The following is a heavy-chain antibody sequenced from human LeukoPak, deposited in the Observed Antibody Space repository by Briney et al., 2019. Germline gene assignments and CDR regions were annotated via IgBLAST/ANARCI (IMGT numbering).Heavy chain of an antibody. J-gene: IGHJ3*02. Sequence: GGSLRLSCAASGFTFSSYSMNWVRQAPGKGLEWVSSISSSSSYIYYADSVKGRFTISGDNAKNSLYLQMNSLRAEDTAVYYCAREDCSSTSCSPGHDAFDIWGQGTMVTVSS. CDR1: GFTFSSYS. CDR3: AREDCSSTSCSPGHDAFDI. V-gene: IGHV3-21*01. CDR2: ISSSSSYI. D-gene: IGHD2-2*01.